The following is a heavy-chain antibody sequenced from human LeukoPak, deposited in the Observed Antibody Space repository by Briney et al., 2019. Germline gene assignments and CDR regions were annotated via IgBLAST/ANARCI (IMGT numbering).Heavy chain of an antibody. D-gene: IGHD3-3*01. V-gene: IGHV3-74*01. CDR1: GFSFNNYW. CDR3: ARGITLFGVVNDAFDV. J-gene: IGHJ3*01. CDR2: VDSDGSST. Sequence: GGSLRLSCAASGFSFNNYWMHWVRQAPGKGLVWVSRVDSDGSSTTYADSVKGRFTISRDDAKNTLYLQMNSLRADDTAVYYCARGITLFGVVNDAFDVWGQGAVVTVSS.